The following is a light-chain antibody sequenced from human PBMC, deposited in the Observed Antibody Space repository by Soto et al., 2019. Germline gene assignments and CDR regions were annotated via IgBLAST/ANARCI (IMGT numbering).Light chain of an antibody. V-gene: IGLV3-21*04. Sequence: SYELTQPPSVSVAPGKTARIPCGGNNIGSESVHWYQHKPGQAPVLVMFYDRVRPSGIPERFSGSNSGNTATLTISRVEAGDEADYYCQVWDKSNDPSGVFGGGTKLTVL. CDR1: NIGSES. CDR3: QVWDKSNDPSGV. CDR2: YDR. J-gene: IGLJ2*01.